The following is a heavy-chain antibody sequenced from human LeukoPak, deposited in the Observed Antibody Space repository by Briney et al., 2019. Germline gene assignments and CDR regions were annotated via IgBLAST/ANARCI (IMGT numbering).Heavy chain of an antibody. CDR1: GYTLTELS. V-gene: IGHV1-24*01. CDR2: FDPEDGET. CDR3: ATDLRWDPKWEHADY. J-gene: IGHJ4*02. Sequence: ASVKVPCKVSGYTLTELSMHWVRQAPGKGLEGMGGFDPEDGETIYAQKFQGRVTMTEDTSTDTAYMELSSLRSEDTAVYYSATDLRWDPKWEHADYWGQGTLVTVSS. D-gene: IGHD1-26*01.